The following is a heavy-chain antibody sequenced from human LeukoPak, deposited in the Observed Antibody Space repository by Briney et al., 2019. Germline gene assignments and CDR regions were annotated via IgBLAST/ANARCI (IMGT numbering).Heavy chain of an antibody. CDR2: IYYSGST. Sequence: SETLSLTCTVSGGSISSSSYYWGWIRQPPGKGLEWIGSIYYSGSTYYNPSLKSRVTISVDMSKNQFSLKLSSVTAADTAVYYCARGADGYNSVYLVAFDYWGQGTLVTVSS. J-gene: IGHJ4*02. CDR1: GGSISSSSYY. D-gene: IGHD5-24*01. CDR3: ARGADGYNSVYLVAFDY. V-gene: IGHV4-39*07.